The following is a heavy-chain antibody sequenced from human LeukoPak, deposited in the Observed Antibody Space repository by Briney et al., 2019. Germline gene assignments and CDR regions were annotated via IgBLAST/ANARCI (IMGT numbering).Heavy chain of an antibody. J-gene: IGHJ4*02. CDR3: ARSLAVADSPDFDS. CDR1: GGSISSYY. V-gene: IGHV4-4*07. CDR2: IYTSGST. Sequence: SETLSLACTVSGGSISSYYWSWIRQPAGKGLEWIGRIYTSGSTNYNPSLKSRVTMSVDTSKNQFSLKLSSVTAADTAVYYCARSLAVADSPDFDSWGQGTLVTVSS. D-gene: IGHD6-13*01.